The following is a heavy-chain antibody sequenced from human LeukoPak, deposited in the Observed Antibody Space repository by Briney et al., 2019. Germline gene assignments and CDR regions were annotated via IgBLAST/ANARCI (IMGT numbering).Heavy chain of an antibody. CDR3: VRGGSGSYSPFDY. CDR2: TNSAGTST. CDR1: GFTFSSYS. J-gene: IGHJ4*02. Sequence: GGSLRLSCAASGFTFSSYSMNWVRQAPGKGLVWVSRTNSAGTSTTYADSVQGRFTISRDNAKNTLYLQMNSLRAEDTAVYYCVRGGSGSYSPFDYWGRGTLVTVSS. D-gene: IGHD3-10*01. V-gene: IGHV3-74*01.